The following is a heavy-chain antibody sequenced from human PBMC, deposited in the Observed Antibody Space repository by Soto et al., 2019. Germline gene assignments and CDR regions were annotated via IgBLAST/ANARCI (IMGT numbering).Heavy chain of an antibody. CDR2: INHSGST. D-gene: IGHD2-15*01. J-gene: IGHJ4*02. Sequence: QVQLQQWGAGLLKPSETLSLTCAVYGGSFSDYYWSWIRQPPGKGLEWIGEINHSGSTIYNPSIKSRVPMSVDTSKIQFSRNLTSVTAADTAVYYCARGGCSGGSCYRPFFSDWGQGTLVTVSS. V-gene: IGHV4-34*02. CDR3: ARGGCSGGSCYRPFFSD. CDR1: GGSFSDYY.